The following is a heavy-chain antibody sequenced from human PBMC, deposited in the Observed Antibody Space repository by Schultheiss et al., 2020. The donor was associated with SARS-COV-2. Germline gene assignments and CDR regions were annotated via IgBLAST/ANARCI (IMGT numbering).Heavy chain of an antibody. CDR1: GFTFSSYA. CDR3: ARERIASSGNNWFDP. D-gene: IGHD6-13*01. Sequence: WGSLRLSCAASGFTFSSYAMHWVRQAPGKGLEWVAVISYDGSNKYYADSVKGRFTISRDNSKNTLYLQMNSLRDEDTAVFYCARERIASSGNNWFDPWGQGTLVTVSS. V-gene: IGHV3-30-3*01. J-gene: IGHJ5*02. CDR2: ISYDGSNK.